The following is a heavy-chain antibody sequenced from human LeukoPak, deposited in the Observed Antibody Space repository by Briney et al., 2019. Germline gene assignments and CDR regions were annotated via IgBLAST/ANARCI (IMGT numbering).Heavy chain of an antibody. J-gene: IGHJ4*02. CDR2: ISGSGGNT. V-gene: IGHV3-23*01. D-gene: IGHD5-24*01. Sequence: GGSLRLSCAASGFTSSSYAMSWVRQAPGKGLEWVSAISGSGGNTYYADSVKGRFTISRDNSKNTLYLQMNSLRAEDTAVYYCARDSIRDGYNSDYFDYWGQGTLVTVSS. CDR3: ARDSIRDGYNSDYFDY. CDR1: GFTSSSYA.